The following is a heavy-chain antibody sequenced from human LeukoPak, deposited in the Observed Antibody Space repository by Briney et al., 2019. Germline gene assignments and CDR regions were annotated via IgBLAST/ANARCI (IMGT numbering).Heavy chain of an antibody. J-gene: IGHJ3*02. V-gene: IGHV5-51*01. CDR2: IYPGDSDT. CDR1: GCRFSSYW. Sequence: GESLKISCQGSGCRFSSYWIGWVRQMPGKGLEWMGIIYPGDSDTRYRPSFQGRITISGDKSISTAYVQWSSLKASDTAMYYCARRVDSSYSSDAFDIWGQGTMVTVSS. D-gene: IGHD3-22*01. CDR3: ARRVDSSYSSDAFDI.